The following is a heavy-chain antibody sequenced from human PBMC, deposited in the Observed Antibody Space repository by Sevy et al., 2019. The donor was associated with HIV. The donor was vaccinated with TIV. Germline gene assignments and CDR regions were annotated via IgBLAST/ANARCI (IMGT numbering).Heavy chain of an antibody. CDR1: GFTFSTYW. J-gene: IGHJ4*02. V-gene: IGHV3-7*01. CDR3: ARGLADWGSFHYSL. D-gene: IGHD3-16*01. Sequence: GSLRLSCAASGFTFSTYWMTWVRQAPGKGLEWVAYIKQDGTEAYYVDSVRGRITVSRDNSHKSFFLQMTSLRDEDTAVYYCARGLADWGSFHYSLWGQGTPVTVSS. CDR2: IKQDGTEA.